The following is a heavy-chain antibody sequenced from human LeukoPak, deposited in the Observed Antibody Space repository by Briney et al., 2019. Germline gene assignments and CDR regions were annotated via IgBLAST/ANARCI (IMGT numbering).Heavy chain of an antibody. CDR3: ARGRRRGSRLEMATNPGSYYFDY. D-gene: IGHD5-24*01. CDR2: IYHSGST. Sequence: SETLSLTFTVSSGSISSGGYYWSWIRQPPGKGLEWIGYIYHSGSTNYNPSLKSRVTISVDTSKNQFSLKLSSVTAADTAVYYCARGRRRGSRLEMATNPGSYYFDYWGQGTLVTVSS. CDR1: SGSISSGGYY. V-gene: IGHV4-30-2*01. J-gene: IGHJ4*02.